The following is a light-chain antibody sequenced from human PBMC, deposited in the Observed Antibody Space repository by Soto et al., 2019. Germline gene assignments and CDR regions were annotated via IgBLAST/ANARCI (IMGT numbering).Light chain of an antibody. CDR3: SSYTSSSTLV. CDR2: EVS. J-gene: IGLJ1*01. CDR1: SSDVGGYNY. Sequence: QLVLTQPAYVSGSPGQSITISCTGTSSDVGGYNYVSLYQQHPGKAPKLMIYEVSNRPSGVSNRFSGSKSGNTASLTICGLQAEDEADYYCSSYTSSSTLVFGTGTKLTVL. V-gene: IGLV2-14*01.